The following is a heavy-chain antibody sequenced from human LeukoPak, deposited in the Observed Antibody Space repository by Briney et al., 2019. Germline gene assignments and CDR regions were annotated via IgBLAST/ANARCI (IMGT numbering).Heavy chain of an antibody. Sequence: PGGSLRLSCAAWGFTFSRYAMSWVRQAPGKGLEWVSTISGSGGYTYYADSVKGRFTISRDKSKNTLLLQMNSLRAEDTAVYYCATDSPVDYWGQGTLVTVSS. J-gene: IGHJ4*02. V-gene: IGHV3-23*01. CDR2: ISGSGGYT. D-gene: IGHD2-21*01. CDR3: ATDSPVDY. CDR1: GFTFSRYA.